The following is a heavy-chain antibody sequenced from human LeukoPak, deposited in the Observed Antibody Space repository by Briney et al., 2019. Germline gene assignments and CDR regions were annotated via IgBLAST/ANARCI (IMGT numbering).Heavy chain of an antibody. Sequence: SETLSLTCAVYGGSFSGYYWSWIRQPPGKGLEWIGEINHSGSTNYNPSLKSRVTISVDTSKNQFSLKLSSVTAADTAVYYCVRLPGLYDSSGYYYSVSDYWGQGTLVTVSS. D-gene: IGHD3-22*01. CDR2: INHSGST. CDR3: VRLPGLYDSSGYYYSVSDY. V-gene: IGHV4-34*01. J-gene: IGHJ4*02. CDR1: GGSFSGYY.